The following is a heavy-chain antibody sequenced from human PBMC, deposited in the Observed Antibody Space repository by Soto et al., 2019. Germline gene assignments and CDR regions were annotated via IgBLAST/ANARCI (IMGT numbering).Heavy chain of an antibody. V-gene: IGHV3-23*01. J-gene: IGHJ2*01. CDR2: ISVGGGST. D-gene: IGHD4-17*01. CDR3: AKEFLYGDYPYWYFDL. Sequence: EVQLLESGGGLVQPGGSLRLSCAASGFTFSSYAMSWVRQAPGKGLEWVSAISVGGGSTYYADSVQGRFTISRDNSKKTLYLQMNSVRAEDTAIYYCAKEFLYGDYPYWYFDLWGRGTLVAVSS. CDR1: GFTFSSYA.